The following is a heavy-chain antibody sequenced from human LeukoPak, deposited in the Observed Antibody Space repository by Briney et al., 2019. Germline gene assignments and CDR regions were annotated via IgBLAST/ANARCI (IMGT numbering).Heavy chain of an antibody. J-gene: IGHJ4*02. CDR1: GFTFRNFV. CDR2: IWYDGSDK. Sequence: PGGSLRLSCAESGFTFRNFVMHWVRQAPGKGLEWVAFIWYDGSDKYYADSVKGRFTISRDNSKNTQYLQMSSVRAQDTAVYYCDVYGSGSFGYWGQGTLGTVSS. V-gene: IGHV3-30*02. D-gene: IGHD3-10*01. CDR3: DVYGSGSFGY.